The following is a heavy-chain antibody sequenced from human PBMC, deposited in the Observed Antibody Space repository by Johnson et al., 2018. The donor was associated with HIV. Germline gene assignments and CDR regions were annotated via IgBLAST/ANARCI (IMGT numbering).Heavy chain of an antibody. D-gene: IGHD3-22*01. CDR2: ISYDGSNK. J-gene: IGHJ3*02. V-gene: IGHV3-30-3*01. CDR1: GFTFSNYA. CDR3: ARDVNYYDRSGSYGLHGAFDI. Sequence: VQLVESGGGVVQPRRSLRLSCAASGFTFSNYAMNWVRQAQGKGLEWVAVISYDGSNKHFAESVQGRFTVSRANSKNILFLEMNSLRDEDTAVYYCARDVNYYDRSGSYGLHGAFDIWGQGTMVTVSS.